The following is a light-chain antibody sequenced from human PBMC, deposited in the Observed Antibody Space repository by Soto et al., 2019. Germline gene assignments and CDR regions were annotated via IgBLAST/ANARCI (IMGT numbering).Light chain of an antibody. Sequence: EVVLTQSPVTLSLSPGESATLSCRASQTVSRSALAWYQQKPGQAPRLLIYGASNRATGIPDRFSGSGSGTDFTLTISRLEPEDFEVYYCQQYGNSPFTFGGGTKVDIK. CDR1: QTVSRSA. CDR3: QQYGNSPFT. J-gene: IGKJ4*01. V-gene: IGKV3-20*01. CDR2: GAS.